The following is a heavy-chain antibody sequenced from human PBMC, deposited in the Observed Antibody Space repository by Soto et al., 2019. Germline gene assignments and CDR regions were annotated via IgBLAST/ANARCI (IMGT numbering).Heavy chain of an antibody. D-gene: IGHD1-20*01. CDR2: VYFNGDS. Sequence: PSETLSLTCSVSGDSISSSLYYWGWIRQPPGKGLEWIGNVYFNGDSYSNPSLKSRAAISVDTSKNQFSLKSSSVTAADTAVYYCTRHSEFMYNFRFDPWGQGTLVTVSS. CDR3: TRHSEFMYNFRFDP. V-gene: IGHV4-39*01. CDR1: GDSISSSLYY. J-gene: IGHJ5*02.